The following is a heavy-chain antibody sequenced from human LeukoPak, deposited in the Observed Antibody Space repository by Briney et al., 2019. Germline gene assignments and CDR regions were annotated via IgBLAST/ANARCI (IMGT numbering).Heavy chain of an antibody. CDR1: GFTFSSYA. V-gene: IGHV3-23*01. D-gene: IGHD2-8*01. Sequence: PGGSLRLSCAASGFTFSSYAMTWVRQAPGNGLEWVSAIFDTGGSTYDADSVKGRFTISSDNSKNTLYLQMNSLRAEDTAVYYCAKDTSIGRYCTNGVCSPFDYWGQGTLVTVSS. CDR2: IFDTGGST. CDR3: AKDTSIGRYCTNGVCSPFDY. J-gene: IGHJ4*02.